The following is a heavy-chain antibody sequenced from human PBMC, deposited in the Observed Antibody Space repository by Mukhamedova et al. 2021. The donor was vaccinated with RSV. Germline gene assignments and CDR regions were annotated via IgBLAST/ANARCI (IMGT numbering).Heavy chain of an antibody. D-gene: IGHD4-17*01. CDR3: TSSTMNDYDLFDS. CDR2: KGKNYAT. V-gene: IGHV3-73*01. Sequence: KGKNYATEYGASVKGRFTISRDDSKNTAYLQMNSLETEDTALYYCTSSTMNDYDLFDSWGQGTLFTVSS. J-gene: IGHJ4*02.